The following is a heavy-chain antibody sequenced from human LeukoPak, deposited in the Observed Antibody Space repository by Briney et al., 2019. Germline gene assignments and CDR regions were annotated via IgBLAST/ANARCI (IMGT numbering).Heavy chain of an antibody. CDR2: ISYDGSNK. J-gene: IGHJ4*02. V-gene: IGHV3-30*18. D-gene: IGHD6-13*01. CDR3: AKEGEAAGLNDY. CDR1: GFTFSNYG. Sequence: GRSLRLSCAASGFTFSNYGMHWVRQAPGKGLEWVAVISYDGSNKYYADSVKGRFTISRDNSKNTLYLQMNSLRAEDTAVYYCAKEGEAAGLNDYWGQGTLVTVSS.